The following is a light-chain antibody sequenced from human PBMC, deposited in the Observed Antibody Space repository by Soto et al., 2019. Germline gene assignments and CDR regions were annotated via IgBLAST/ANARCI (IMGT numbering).Light chain of an antibody. J-gene: IGKJ5*01. Sequence: DIQMTQSPSSLSASVVDRATITFRASQSINNYLNWYRQKPGKAPELLIYAASTLQSGVPSRFSGSGSGADFTLTISSLQPEDVATYYCQQNYLTPITFGQGTRLEIK. CDR1: QSINNY. V-gene: IGKV1-39*01. CDR3: QQNYLTPIT. CDR2: AAS.